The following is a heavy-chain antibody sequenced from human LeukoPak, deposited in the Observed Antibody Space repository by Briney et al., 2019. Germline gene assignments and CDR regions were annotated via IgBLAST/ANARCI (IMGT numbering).Heavy chain of an antibody. CDR1: GCSISSGYC. D-gene: IGHD3-22*01. CDR2: IYHSGST. V-gene: IGHV4-38-2*01. J-gene: IGHJ4*02. CDR3: ARTAEYYYDSSGYFDY. Sequence: SETLSLTCAVSGCSISSGYCWGWIRQPPGKGLEWIGSIYHSGSTYYNPSLKSRVTISVDTSKNQFSLKLSSVTAADTAVYYCARTAEYYYDSSGYFDYWGQGTLVTVSS.